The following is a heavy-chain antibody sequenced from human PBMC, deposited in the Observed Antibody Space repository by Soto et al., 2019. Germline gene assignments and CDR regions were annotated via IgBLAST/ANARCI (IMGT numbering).Heavy chain of an antibody. CDR2: IRWNSGSI. V-gene: IGHV3-9*01. D-gene: IGHD3-22*01. CDR3: AKVRLYYYDSSGYEDYFDY. CDR1: GFTFDDYA. J-gene: IGHJ4*02. Sequence: EVQLVESGGGLVQPGRSLRLSCAASGFTFDDYAMHWVRQAPGKGLEWVSGIRWNSGSIGYADSVKGRFTISRDNAKNSLYLQMNSLRAEDTALYYCAKVRLYYYDSSGYEDYFDYWGQGTLVTVSS.